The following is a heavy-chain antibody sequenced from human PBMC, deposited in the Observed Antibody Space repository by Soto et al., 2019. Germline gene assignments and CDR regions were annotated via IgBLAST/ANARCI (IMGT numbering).Heavy chain of an antibody. Sequence: EVQLLESGGGLVQPGGSLRLSCAASGFTFSSYVMSWVRQAPGKGLEWVSGISGSGGSTYYADSVKGRFTISRDNSKNTLGLHMNSLSAEDTAVYYCAKVAGSYYFDYWGQGTLVTVSS. V-gene: IGHV3-23*01. D-gene: IGHD6-19*01. CDR2: ISGSGGST. CDR1: GFTFSSYV. CDR3: AKVAGSYYFDY. J-gene: IGHJ4*02.